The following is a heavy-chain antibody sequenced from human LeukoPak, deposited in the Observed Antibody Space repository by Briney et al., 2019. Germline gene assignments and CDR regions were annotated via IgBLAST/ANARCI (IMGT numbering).Heavy chain of an antibody. J-gene: IGHJ3*01. CDR2: TSGSGGSK. Sequence: PGGSLRLSCAASGFTFKSHAMSWVRQAPGKGLEWVSATSGSGGSKFYADSVKGRFTISRGNSKDTLYLQMNSLRAEDTAIYYCAKFPSYDSSGHDGFDVWGQGTRVTVSS. D-gene: IGHD3-22*01. V-gene: IGHV3-23*01. CDR3: AKFPSYDSSGHDGFDV. CDR1: GFTFKSHA.